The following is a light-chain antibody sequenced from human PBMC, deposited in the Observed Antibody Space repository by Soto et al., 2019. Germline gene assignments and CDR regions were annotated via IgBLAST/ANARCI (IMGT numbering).Light chain of an antibody. V-gene: IGKV1-5*01. J-gene: IGKJ1*01. CDR3: QQYNGYPRT. CDR2: NXS. Sequence: DIHMTQSPSSLSASVGDRVTVTXRARKTISNWFAWYQQEQGXPPYXXXANXSSLERGGPSRLSGSGSGTEFTLTISSMQPDDFATFYCQQYNGYPRTFGQGTKVDI. CDR1: KTISNW.